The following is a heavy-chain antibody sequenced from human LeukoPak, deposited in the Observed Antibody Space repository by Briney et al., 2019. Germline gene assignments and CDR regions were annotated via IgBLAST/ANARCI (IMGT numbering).Heavy chain of an antibody. J-gene: IGHJ4*02. CDR1: GGSVSSSRNY. CDR3: ARQSRTTRDPFDS. Sequence: PSETLSLTCGVSGGSVSSSRNYWAWIRQPPGKGLEWIGSIYYSGSTYYNPSLKSGVTISVDTSSNQFSLTLRSVTAADTSVYYCARQSRTTRDPFDSWGRGAQVIVSS. CDR2: IYYSGST. D-gene: IGHD4-11*01. V-gene: IGHV4-39*01.